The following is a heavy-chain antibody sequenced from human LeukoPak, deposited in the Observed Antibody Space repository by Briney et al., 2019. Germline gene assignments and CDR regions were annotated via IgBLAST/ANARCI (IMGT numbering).Heavy chain of an antibody. CDR2: ISGSGGST. V-gene: IGHV3-23*01. Sequence: GGSLRLSCAASGFTFSSYAMSWVRQAPGKGLEWVSAISGSGGSTYYADSVKGRFTISRDNSKNTLYLQMNSLRAEDTAVYYCAKGGQLVLNYYYYMDVWGKGTTVTVSS. CDR1: GFTFSSYA. J-gene: IGHJ6*03. CDR3: AKGGQLVLNYYYYMDV. D-gene: IGHD6-13*01.